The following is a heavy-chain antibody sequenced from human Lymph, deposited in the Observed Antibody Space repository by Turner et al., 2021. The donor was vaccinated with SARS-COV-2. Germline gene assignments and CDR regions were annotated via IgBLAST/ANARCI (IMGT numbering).Heavy chain of an antibody. CDR2: IYYSGST. V-gene: IGHV4-59*08. CDR1: GGYISSYY. J-gene: IGHJ4*02. Sequence: QVQLQESGPGLVRPSETLSLTCTVSGGYISSYYWSWIRQPPGKGLEWIGYIYYSGSTNYNPALKSRVTISVDTSKNQFSLRLSSVTAADTAGYYCARGFDYWGQGTLVTVSS. CDR3: ARGFDY.